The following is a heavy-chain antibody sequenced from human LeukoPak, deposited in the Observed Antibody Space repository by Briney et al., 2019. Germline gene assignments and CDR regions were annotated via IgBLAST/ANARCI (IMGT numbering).Heavy chain of an antibody. D-gene: IGHD2-15*01. CDR2: ITWDGGST. V-gene: IGHV3-43*01. CDR3: AKDPGYCSGGGCPGHFDY. CDR1: GFTFDDYT. J-gene: IGHJ4*02. Sequence: GGSLRLSCAASGFTFDDYTMHWVRQAPGKCLEWVSLITWDGGSTYYADSVKGRFTISRDNTKNSLYLQMNSLRTEDTAVYYCAKDPGYCSGGGCPGHFDYWGQGTLVTVSS.